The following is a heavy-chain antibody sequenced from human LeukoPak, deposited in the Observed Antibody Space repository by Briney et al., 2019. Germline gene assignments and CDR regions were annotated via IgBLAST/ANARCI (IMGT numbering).Heavy chain of an antibody. J-gene: IGHJ6*02. CDR3: AKGAMVRGVKGYYYYGMDV. CDR1: GFTFSSYA. Sequence: GGSLRLSCAASGFTFSSYAMSWLRQAPGKGLEWVSAISGSGGSTYYADSVKGRFTISRDNSKNTLYLQMNSLGDEDTAVYYCAKGAMVRGVKGYYYYGMDVWGQGTTVTVSS. V-gene: IGHV3-23*01. CDR2: ISGSGGST. D-gene: IGHD3-10*01.